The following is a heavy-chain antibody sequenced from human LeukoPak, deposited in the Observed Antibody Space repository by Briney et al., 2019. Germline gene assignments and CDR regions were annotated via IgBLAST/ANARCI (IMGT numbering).Heavy chain of an antibody. D-gene: IGHD3-10*01. J-gene: IGHJ3*02. Sequence: GGSLRLSCAASGLPFSSYAMHWVRQAPGKGLEWVSYISSSSSTIYYADSVKGRFTISRDNAKNSLYLQMNSLRDEDTAVYYCARSYYPTDDAFDIWGQGTMVTVSS. V-gene: IGHV3-48*02. CDR1: GLPFSSYA. CDR2: ISSSSSTI. CDR3: ARSYYPTDDAFDI.